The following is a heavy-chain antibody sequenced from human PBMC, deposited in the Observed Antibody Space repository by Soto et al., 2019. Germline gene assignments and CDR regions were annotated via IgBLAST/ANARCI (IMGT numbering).Heavy chain of an antibody. Sequence: GGSLRLSCAASGFTFSNHATSWVRQAPGQGLEWVSGISAEGGLIYYADSVKGQFNMSRDNSKNTLYLQMSSLRAEDTAVYFCAKRQVTRAAAKNFDFWGQGTMVTVSS. CDR1: GFTFSNHA. CDR3: AKRQVTRAAAKNFDF. CDR2: ISAEGGLI. V-gene: IGHV3-23*01. J-gene: IGHJ4*02. D-gene: IGHD2-2*01.